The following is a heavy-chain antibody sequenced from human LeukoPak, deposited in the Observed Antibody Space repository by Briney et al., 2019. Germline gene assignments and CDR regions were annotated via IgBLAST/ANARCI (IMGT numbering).Heavy chain of an antibody. D-gene: IGHD6-19*01. V-gene: IGHV3-9*01. J-gene: IGHJ4*02. CDR3: AKDMGYSSGRYGSPFDY. CDR1: GFTFDDYA. CDR2: ISWNSGSI. Sequence: PGRSLRLSCAASGFTFDDYAMHWVRQAPGKGLEWVSGISWNSGSIGYADSVKGRFTISRDNAKNSLYLQMNSLRAEDTALYYCAKDMGYSSGRYGSPFDYWGQGTLVTVSS.